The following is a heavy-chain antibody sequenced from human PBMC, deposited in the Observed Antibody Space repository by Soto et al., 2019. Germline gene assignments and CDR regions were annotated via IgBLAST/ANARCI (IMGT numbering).Heavy chain of an antibody. Sequence: PSDTLSLTFAISGDSVSSNSAAWNWIRQSPSRGLEWLGRAYYRSQWYYDSAVSVRSRITVIPDTSKNQFSLQLNSVTPEDTAVYHCTKQKGDSRNYNVMDVWGQGTTVTASS. CDR3: TKQKGDSRNYNVMDV. CDR1: GDSVSSNSAA. J-gene: IGHJ6*02. D-gene: IGHD1-7*01. V-gene: IGHV6-1*01. CDR2: AYYRSQWYY.